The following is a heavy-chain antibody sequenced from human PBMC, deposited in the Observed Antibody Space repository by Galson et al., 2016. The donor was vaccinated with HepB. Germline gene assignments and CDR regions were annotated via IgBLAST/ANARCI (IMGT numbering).Heavy chain of an antibody. Sequence: CAISGYSVSSYSAAWNWIRQSPSRGLEWLGRTYYRSKCCNDYAVSVKSRITINPDTSKNQFSLQLNSVTPEYTAVYYCARVHQGWYAGYFDYWGQGTLVTVSS. J-gene: IGHJ4*02. CDR1: GYSVSSYSAA. CDR2: TYYRSKCCN. V-gene: IGHV6-1*01. CDR3: ARVHQGWYAGYFDY. D-gene: IGHD6-19*01.